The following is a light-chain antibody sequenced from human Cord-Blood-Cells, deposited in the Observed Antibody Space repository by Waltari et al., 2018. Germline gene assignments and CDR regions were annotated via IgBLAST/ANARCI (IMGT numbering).Light chain of an antibody. CDR3: SSYTSSSTVV. Sequence: QSALTQPASVSGSPGQSNTISCTGTSSYVGGFHYVAGSQQHPGKAPKLMIYEVSNRPSGVSNRFSGSKSGNTASLTISGLQAEDEADYYCSSYTSSSTVVFGGGTKLTVL. J-gene: IGLJ2*01. CDR1: SSYVGGFHY. V-gene: IGLV2-14*01. CDR2: EVS.